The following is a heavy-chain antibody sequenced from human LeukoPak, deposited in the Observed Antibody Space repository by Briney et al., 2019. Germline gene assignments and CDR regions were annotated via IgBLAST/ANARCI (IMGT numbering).Heavy chain of an antibody. CDR3: ARSGRGGAFDI. Sequence: PGGSLRLSCAASGFTFSSCWMHWVRQGPGKGLVWVSRIYSDGTRTTYADSVKGRFTISGDNGKNTLYLQMNSLSAEDTAVYYCARSGRGGAFDIWGQGTMVAVSS. CDR1: GFTFSSCW. J-gene: IGHJ3*02. D-gene: IGHD1-26*01. CDR2: IYSDGTRT. V-gene: IGHV3-74*01.